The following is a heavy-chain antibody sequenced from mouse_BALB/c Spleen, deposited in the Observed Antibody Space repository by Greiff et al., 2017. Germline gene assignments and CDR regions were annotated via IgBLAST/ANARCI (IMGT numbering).Heavy chain of an antibody. D-gene: IGHD2-4*01. CDR1: GFTFSSYT. Sequence: EVQVVESGGGLVQPGGSLKLSCAASGFTFSSYTMSWVRQTPGKRLEWVAYISNGGGSTYYPDTVKGRFTISRDNANNTLYLQMSSLKSEDTAMYYCAGHDMITTGFYDAMDYWGQGTSVTVSS. J-gene: IGHJ4*01. CDR3: AGHDMITTGFYDAMDY. V-gene: IGHV5-12-2*01. CDR2: ISNGGGST.